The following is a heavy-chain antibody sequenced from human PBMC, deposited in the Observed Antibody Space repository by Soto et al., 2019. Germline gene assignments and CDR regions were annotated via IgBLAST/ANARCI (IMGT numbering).Heavy chain of an antibody. D-gene: IGHD5-18*01. Sequence: EVQLVESGGGLVQPGGSLRLSCAASGVTVSSNYMSWVGQAPGKGLEWVSVIYSGGSTYYADSVKGRFTISRDNSKNTLYLTKNRLRAADTAVYYCARHGYNYGGGSFDYWGQGTLVTVSS. CDR1: GVTVSSNY. V-gene: IGHV3-66*04. J-gene: IGHJ4*02. CDR3: ARHGYNYGGGSFDY. CDR2: IYSGGST.